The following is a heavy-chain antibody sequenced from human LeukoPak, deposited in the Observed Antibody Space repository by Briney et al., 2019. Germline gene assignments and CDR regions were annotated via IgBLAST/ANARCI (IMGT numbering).Heavy chain of an antibody. CDR2: ISSSGSTI. V-gene: IGHV3-48*03. CDR1: GFTFSSSG. J-gene: IGHJ4*02. D-gene: IGHD3-9*01. Sequence: GGSLRLSCAASGFTFSSSGMNWVRQAPGKGLEWVSYISSSGSTIYYADSVKGRFTISRDNAKNSLYLQMNSLRAEDTAVYYCARDVLTGYSGTFDYWGQGTLVTVSS. CDR3: ARDVLTGYSGTFDY.